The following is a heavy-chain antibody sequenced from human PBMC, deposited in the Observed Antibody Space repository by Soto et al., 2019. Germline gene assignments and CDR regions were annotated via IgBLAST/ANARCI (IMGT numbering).Heavy chain of an antibody. V-gene: IGHV3-23*01. CDR2: ISGSGGST. Sequence: GGSLRLSCAASGFTFSSYAMSWVRQAPGKGLEWVSAISGSGGSTYYPDSVKGRFTISRDNSKNTLYLQMNSLRAEDTAVYYCAKDLRITIFGVVIISHYYGMDVWGQGTTATVS. D-gene: IGHD3-3*01. CDR3: AKDLRITIFGVVIISHYYGMDV. CDR1: GFTFSSYA. J-gene: IGHJ6*02.